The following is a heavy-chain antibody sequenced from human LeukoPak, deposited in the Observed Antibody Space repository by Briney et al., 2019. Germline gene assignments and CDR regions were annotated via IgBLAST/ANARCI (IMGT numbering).Heavy chain of an antibody. Sequence: GGSLRLSCAASGFTFSSYAMHWVRQAPGKGLEYVSAISSNGGSTYYANSVKGRFTISRDNSKNTLYLQMDSLRAEDMAVYYCARFRAGQPGFDYWGQGTLVTVSS. V-gene: IGHV3-64*01. J-gene: IGHJ4*02. CDR1: GFTFSSYA. CDR3: ARFRAGQPGFDY. D-gene: IGHD6-13*01. CDR2: ISSNGGST.